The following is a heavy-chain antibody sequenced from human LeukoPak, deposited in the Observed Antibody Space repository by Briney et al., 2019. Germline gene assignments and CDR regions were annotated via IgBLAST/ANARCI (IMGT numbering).Heavy chain of an antibody. CDR2: ISAYNGNT. D-gene: IGHD3-10*01. CDR1: GYTFTSYG. V-gene: IGHV1-18*01. Sequence: ASVKVSCKASGYTFTSYGISWVRQAPGQGLEWMGWISAYNGNTNYAQKLQGRVTMTTDTSTSTAYMELRSLRSDDTAVYYCARDKGLWFGELLEYFQHWGQGTLVTVSS. J-gene: IGHJ1*01. CDR3: ARDKGLWFGELLEYFQH.